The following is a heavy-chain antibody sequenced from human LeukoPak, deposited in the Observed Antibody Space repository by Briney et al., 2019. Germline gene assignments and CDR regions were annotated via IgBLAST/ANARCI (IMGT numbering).Heavy chain of an antibody. D-gene: IGHD6-25*01. J-gene: IGHJ4*02. CDR1: GYSISSGYY. V-gene: IGHV4-38-2*01. CDR3: ARLVLGSGDY. Sequence: SETLSLTCAVSGYSISSGYYWGWMRQPPGKGLEWIGSIYHSGSTYYNPSLKSRVTISVDTSKNQFSLKLSSVTAADTAVYYCARLVLGSGDYWGQGTLVTVSS. CDR2: IYHSGST.